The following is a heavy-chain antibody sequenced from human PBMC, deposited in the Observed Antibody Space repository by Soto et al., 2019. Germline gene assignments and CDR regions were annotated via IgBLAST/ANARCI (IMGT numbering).Heavy chain of an antibody. CDR1: GYAFTSYY. CDR2: ISPKSGSI. V-gene: IGHV1-18*04. J-gene: IGHJ6*04. Sequence: ASVKVSCKAAGYAFTSYYMHWVRQAPGQGLEWMGWISPKSGSIKYAEKFQGRVIMTTDTSTSTAYMELRSLRSDDTAVYYCVKNRDSNSRPSRDVSGTGTTVTVSS. D-gene: IGHD3-22*01. CDR3: VKNRDSNSRPSRDV.